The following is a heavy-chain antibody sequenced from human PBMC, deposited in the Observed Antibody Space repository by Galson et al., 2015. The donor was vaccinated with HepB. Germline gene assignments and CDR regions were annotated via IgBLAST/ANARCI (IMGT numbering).Heavy chain of an antibody. CDR1: GDSVSSSVAA. J-gene: IGHJ6*02. D-gene: IGHD2-2*01. CDR3: ARVRGTRTRKIQDPDSSACGPDD. Sequence: CAISGDSVSSSVAAWNWLRQSPSRGLEWLGRAYFRYKWFNDYATSVNSRITIDADTSKNQVSLHLNSVTPDDTAVYFCARVRGTRTRKIQDPDSSACGPDDGGQGTAV. V-gene: IGHV6-1*01. CDR2: AYFRYKWFN.